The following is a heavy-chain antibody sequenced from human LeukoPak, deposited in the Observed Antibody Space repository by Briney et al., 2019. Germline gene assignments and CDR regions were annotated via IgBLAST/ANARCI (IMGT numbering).Heavy chain of an antibody. CDR3: ARDLDYGGYSNFEY. D-gene: IGHD4-23*01. CDR2: IKSDGSST. V-gene: IGHV3-74*01. Sequence: GGSLILSCAASGFTLSSFWMHWVRQAPGKGLVWVSRIKSDGSSTSYADSVKGRFTISRDNAKNTLYLQMNSLRAEDTAVYYCARDLDYGGYSNFEYWGQGTLVTVSS. CDR1: GFTLSSFW. J-gene: IGHJ4*02.